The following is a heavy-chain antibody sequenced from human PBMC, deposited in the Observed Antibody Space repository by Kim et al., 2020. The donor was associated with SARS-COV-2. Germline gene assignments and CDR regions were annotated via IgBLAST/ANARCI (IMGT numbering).Heavy chain of an antibody. Sequence: GGSLRLSCAASGFTFSSYWMHWVRQAPGKGLVWVSRINSDGSSTSYADSVKGRFTISRDNAKNTLYLQMNSLRAEDTAVYYCAREQYSGYDLPSYPLDYWGQGTLVTVSS. CDR2: INSDGSST. V-gene: IGHV3-74*01. CDR3: AREQYSGYDLPSYPLDY. D-gene: IGHD5-12*01. CDR1: GFTFSSYW. J-gene: IGHJ4*02.